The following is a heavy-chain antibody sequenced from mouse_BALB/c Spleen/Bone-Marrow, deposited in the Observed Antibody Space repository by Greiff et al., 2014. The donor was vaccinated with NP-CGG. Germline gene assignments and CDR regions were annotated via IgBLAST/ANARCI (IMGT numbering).Heavy chain of an antibody. CDR1: GFTFSDYY. D-gene: IGHD2-14*01. CDR2: ISDGGNYI. J-gene: IGHJ4*01. CDR3: SMSGMRYCSMDY. V-gene: IGHV5-4*02. Sequence: EVKLEESGGGLVKPGGSLKLSCAASGFTFSDYYIYWVRQTPGKRLEWVATISDGGNYIYYPDSVKGRFTMARYNAKNNLYLQISSLKSEDTAMYDVSMSGMRYCSMDYWGQGTSVTVSS.